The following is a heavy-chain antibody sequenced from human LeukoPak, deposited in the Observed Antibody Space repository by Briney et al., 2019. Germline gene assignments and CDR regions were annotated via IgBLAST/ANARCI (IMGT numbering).Heavy chain of an antibody. Sequence: GESLKISCKGSGYIFTNYWIAWVRPRPGKGLEWMGIIYPGDSDTTYSPSFQGQVTISADTSISTAYLQWGSLKASDTAMYYCARQSDGGGSYPGYWGQGTLVTVSS. CDR2: IYPGDSDT. J-gene: IGHJ4*02. V-gene: IGHV5-51*01. D-gene: IGHD1-26*01. CDR1: GYIFTNYW. CDR3: ARQSDGGGSYPGY.